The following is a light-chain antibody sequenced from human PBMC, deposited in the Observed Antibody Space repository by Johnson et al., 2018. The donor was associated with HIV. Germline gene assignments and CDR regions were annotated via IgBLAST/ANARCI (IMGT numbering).Light chain of an antibody. J-gene: IGLJ1*01. V-gene: IGLV1-51*01. CDR2: DPD. CDR1: SSNIGNNY. CDR3: GTWDTSLSAGGV. Sequence: QSVLTQPPSVSAAPGQKVTISCSGSSSNIGNNYVSWCQRLPGTAPKLLIHDPDERPSGIPDRFSGSKSGTSATLGITGLQTGDEADYYCGTWDTSLSAGGVVGTGTKVTVL.